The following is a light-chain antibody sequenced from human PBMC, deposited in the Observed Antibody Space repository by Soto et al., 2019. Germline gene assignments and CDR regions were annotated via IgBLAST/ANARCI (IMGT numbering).Light chain of an antibody. CDR1: QSVTSNY. V-gene: IGKV3-20*01. J-gene: IGKJ3*01. CDR2: GAS. CDR3: HQYGRSPIYT. Sequence: EIVLTQFPGTLSLSPGATATLSCRASQSVTSNYLAWFQQKPGQAPRLLIYGASSRATGIPDRFSGSGSGTDFTLTISRLEPEDFAVYYCHQYGRSPIYTFGPGTKVDFK.